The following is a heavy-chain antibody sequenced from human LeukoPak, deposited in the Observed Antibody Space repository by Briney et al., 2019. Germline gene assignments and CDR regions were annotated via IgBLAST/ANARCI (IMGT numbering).Heavy chain of an antibody. J-gene: IGHJ4*02. D-gene: IGHD1-26*01. CDR1: GGSISSYY. V-gene: IGHV4-4*07. CDR2: IYTSGST. CDR3: ARERGSYDY. Sequence: SETLSLTCTVSGGSISSYYWSWLRQPAGKGGEGIGRIYTSGSTNYNPSLTSRLPMSVHTSKHQFSLKLSSVTAAHTAVYYCARERGSYDYWGQGTLVTVSS.